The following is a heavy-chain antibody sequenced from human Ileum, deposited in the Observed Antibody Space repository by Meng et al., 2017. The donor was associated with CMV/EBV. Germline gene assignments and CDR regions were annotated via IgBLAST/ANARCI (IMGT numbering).Heavy chain of an antibody. CDR1: GFTFSGYS. CDR2: INSDSGYT. D-gene: IGHD3-16*01. V-gene: IGHV3-21*06. Sequence: GESLKISCAASGFTFSGYSMNWVRQTPGRGLEWVSSINSDSGYTYYADSVKGRFTISRDNTKSSLYLQMNSLRAVDTAVYYCASDWFLRLGEPGAFDMWGQGTMVTVSS. CDR3: ASDWFLRLGEPGAFDM. J-gene: IGHJ3*02.